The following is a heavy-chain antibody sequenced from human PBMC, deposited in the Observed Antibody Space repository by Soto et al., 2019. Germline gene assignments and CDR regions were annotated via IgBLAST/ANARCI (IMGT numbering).Heavy chain of an antibody. V-gene: IGHV3-30*18. CDR1: GFTFSSYG. J-gene: IGHJ6*02. CDR3: AKDLNEYCSGGSCYGRYYYYGMDV. D-gene: IGHD2-15*01. Sequence: QVQLVESGGGVVQPGRSLRLSCAASGFTFSSYGMHWVRQAPGKGLEWVAVISYDGSNKYYADSVKGRFTISRDNSKNTLYLQMNSLRAEETAVYYCAKDLNEYCSGGSCYGRYYYYGMDVWGQGTTVTVSS. CDR2: ISYDGSNK.